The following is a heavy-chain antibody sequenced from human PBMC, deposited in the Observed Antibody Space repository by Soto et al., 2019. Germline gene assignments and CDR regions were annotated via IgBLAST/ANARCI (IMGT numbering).Heavy chain of an antibody. V-gene: IGHV4-59*01. D-gene: IGHD4-17*01. CDR3: ARVGGYYGDYPNFDY. J-gene: IGHJ4*02. CDR2: IYYSGST. CDR1: GSSISPYY. Sequence: SETLSLTCTVSGSSISPYYWTWIRQPPGRGLEWIGNIYYSGSTNYKPSLKSRVTISVATSKKQLFLRLSSVTAADTAVYYCARVGGYYGDYPNFDYWGQGTLVTVSS.